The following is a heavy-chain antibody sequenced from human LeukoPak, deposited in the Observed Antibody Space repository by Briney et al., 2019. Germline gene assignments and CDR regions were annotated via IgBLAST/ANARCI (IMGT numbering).Heavy chain of an antibody. CDR2: IYHSGTT. V-gene: IGHV4-39*07. D-gene: IGHD6-19*01. CDR3: AISSGWYLNWFDP. J-gene: IGHJ5*02. Sequence: PSETLSPTCTVSGGSISSTTYYWGWIRQPPGKGLEWIGSIYHSGTTYYNPSLKSQVTISVDTSKNQFSLNLRSVTAADTAVYYCAISSGWYLNWFDPWGQGTLVTVSS. CDR1: GGSISSTTYY.